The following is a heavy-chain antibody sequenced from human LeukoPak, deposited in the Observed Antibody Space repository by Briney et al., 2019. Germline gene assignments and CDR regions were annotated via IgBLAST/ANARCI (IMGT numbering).Heavy chain of an antibody. Sequence: GGSPRLSCVASGNYWMHWVRQAPGKGLVWVSHINSDGSWTSYADSVKGRFTISKDNAKNTVYLQMNSLRAEDTAVYYCVSFYETYWGRGTLVTVSS. CDR3: VSFYETY. D-gene: IGHD2/OR15-2a*01. CDR1: GNYW. J-gene: IGHJ4*02. V-gene: IGHV3-74*01. CDR2: INSDGSWT.